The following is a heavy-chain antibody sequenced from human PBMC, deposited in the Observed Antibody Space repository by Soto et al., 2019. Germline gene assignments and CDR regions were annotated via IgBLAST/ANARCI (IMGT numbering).Heavy chain of an antibody. CDR2: INPNSGGT. V-gene: IGHV1-2*02. Sequence: ASVKVSCKASGYTFTGYYMHWVRQAPGQGLEWMGWINPNSGGTNYAQKFQGRVTMTRDTSISTAYMELSRLRSDDTAVYYCARLDSSSWYNYYYGMDVWGQGTTVTVS. CDR1: GYTFTGYY. CDR3: ARLDSSSWYNYYYGMDV. D-gene: IGHD6-13*01. J-gene: IGHJ6*02.